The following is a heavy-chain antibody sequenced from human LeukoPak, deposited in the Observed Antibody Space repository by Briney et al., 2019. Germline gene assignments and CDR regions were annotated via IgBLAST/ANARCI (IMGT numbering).Heavy chain of an antibody. CDR1: GGSISSGSCY. CDR2: IYTSGST. D-gene: IGHD2-2*01. Sequence: SETLSLTCTVSGGSISSGSCYWSWIRQPAGKGLEWIGRIYTSGSTNYNPSLKSRVTISVDTSKNQFSLKLSSVTAADTAVYYCARSEVVPAYYYGMDAWGQGTTVTVSS. J-gene: IGHJ6*02. CDR3: ARSEVVPAYYYGMDA. V-gene: IGHV4-61*02.